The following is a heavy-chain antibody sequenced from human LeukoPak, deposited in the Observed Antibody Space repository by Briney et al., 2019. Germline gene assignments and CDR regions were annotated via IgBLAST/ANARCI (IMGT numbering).Heavy chain of an antibody. V-gene: IGHV3-49*04. CDR3: TRDRGRYFDRLGFDY. CDR1: GFTFGDYA. D-gene: IGHD3-9*01. Sequence: GGSLRLSCTASGFTFGDYAMSWVRQAPGKGLEWVGFIRSKAYGGTTEYAASVKGRFTISRDDSKSIAYPQMNSLKTEDTAVYYCTRDRGRYFDRLGFDYWGQGTLVTVSS. J-gene: IGHJ4*02. CDR2: IRSKAYGGTT.